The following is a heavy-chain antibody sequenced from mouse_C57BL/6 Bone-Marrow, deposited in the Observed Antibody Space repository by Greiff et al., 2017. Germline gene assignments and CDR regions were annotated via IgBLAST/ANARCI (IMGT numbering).Heavy chain of an antibody. J-gene: IGHJ4*01. CDR1: GYTFTSYW. CDR2: IDPSDSYT. Sequence: QVQLQQPGAELVRPGTSVKLSCKASGYTFTSYWMHWVKQRPGQGLEWIGVIDPSDSYTNYNQKFKGKATLTVDTSSSTAYMQLSSLTSEDSAVYYCARWVYYGCLYAMDYWGQGTSVTVSS. CDR3: ARWVYYGCLYAMDY. D-gene: IGHD2-2*01. V-gene: IGHV1-59*01.